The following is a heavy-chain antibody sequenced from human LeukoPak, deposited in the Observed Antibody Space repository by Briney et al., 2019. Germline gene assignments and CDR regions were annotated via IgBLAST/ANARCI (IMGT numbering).Heavy chain of an antibody. CDR1: GYSISSGYY. J-gene: IGHJ5*02. V-gene: IGHV4-38-2*02. Sequence: SETLSLTCTVSGYSISSGYYWGWIRQPPGKGLEWIGSIYHSGSTHYNPSLKSRVTISVDTSKNQFSLKLSSVTAADTAVYYCARDQGGYGDYTPTWGQGTLVTVSS. D-gene: IGHD4-17*01. CDR3: ARDQGGYGDYTPT. CDR2: IYHSGST.